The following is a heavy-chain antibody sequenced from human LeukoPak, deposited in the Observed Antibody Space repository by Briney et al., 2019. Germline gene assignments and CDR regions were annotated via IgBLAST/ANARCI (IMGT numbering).Heavy chain of an antibody. CDR1: GGSISSYY. D-gene: IGHD5-12*01. CDR2: IYYSGST. V-gene: IGHV4-59*01. CDR3: AREALGGYDGYFDY. J-gene: IGHJ4*02. Sequence: SETLSLTCTVSGGSISSYYWSWIRQPPGKGLEWIGYIYYSGSTNYNPSLKSRVTISVDTSKNQFSLKLSSVTAADTAVYYCAREALGGYDGYFDYWGQGTLVTVSS.